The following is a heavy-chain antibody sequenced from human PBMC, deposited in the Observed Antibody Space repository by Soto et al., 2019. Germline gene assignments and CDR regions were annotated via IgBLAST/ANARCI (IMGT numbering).Heavy chain of an antibody. Sequence: PSETLSLTCTVSGDSISSVDHYCSWIRQPPGKGLEWVGYIYHSGSTHYNPSLNSRLTISIDTSTNRFSLNLTSVTAADTAVYFCARLRWETENNWFDPWGQGALVTVSS. V-gene: IGHV4-30-4*01. CDR2: IYHSGST. D-gene: IGHD1-26*01. J-gene: IGHJ5*02. CDR3: ARLRWETENNWFDP. CDR1: GDSISSVDHY.